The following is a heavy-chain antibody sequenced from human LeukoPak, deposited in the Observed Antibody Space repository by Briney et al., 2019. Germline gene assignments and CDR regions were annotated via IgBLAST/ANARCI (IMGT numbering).Heavy chain of an antibody. Sequence: GESLKISCQVSGYIFTNYWIGWVRQMPGKGLESMGIIYPADSDTTYSPSFQGQVTISADKSISTVYLQWSSLKASDTAMYYCARLTVAGLDFWGQGTLVTVSS. V-gene: IGHV5-51*01. CDR3: ARLTVAGLDF. CDR1: GYIFTNYW. D-gene: IGHD6-19*01. J-gene: IGHJ4*02. CDR2: IYPADSDT.